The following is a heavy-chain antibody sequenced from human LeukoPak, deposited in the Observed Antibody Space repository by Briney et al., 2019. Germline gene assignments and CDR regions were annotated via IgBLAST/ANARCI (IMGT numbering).Heavy chain of an antibody. CDR3: ARTYYDSSGYPEYDAFDI. CDR2: IIPIFGTA. D-gene: IGHD3-22*01. Sequence: SVKVSCKASGGTFSSYAISWVRQAHGQGLECMGGIIPIFGTANYAQKFQGRVTITRDTSASTAYMELSSLRSEDTAVYYCARTYYDSSGYPEYDAFDIWGQGTMVTVSS. CDR1: GGTFSSYA. V-gene: IGHV1-69*05. J-gene: IGHJ3*02.